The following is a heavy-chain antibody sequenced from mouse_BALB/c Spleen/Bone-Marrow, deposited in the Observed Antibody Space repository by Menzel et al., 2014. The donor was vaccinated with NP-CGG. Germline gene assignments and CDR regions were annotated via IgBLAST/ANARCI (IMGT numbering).Heavy chain of an antibody. CDR3: TRGGNWEDFDY. Sequence: EVKLVESGGGLVQPGGSRKLSCAASGFTFSSFGMHWVRQAPEKGLEWVAYISSGSSTIFYAGTVKGRFTISSDNPKNTLFLQMTSLRSEDTAIYYCTRGGNWEDFDYWGQGTTLTVSS. CDR1: GFTFSSFG. D-gene: IGHD4-1*01. J-gene: IGHJ2*01. V-gene: IGHV5-17*02. CDR2: ISSGSSTI.